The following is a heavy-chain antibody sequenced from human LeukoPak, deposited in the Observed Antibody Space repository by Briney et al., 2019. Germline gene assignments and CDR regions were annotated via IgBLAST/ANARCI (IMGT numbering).Heavy chain of an antibody. CDR1: GVTFNSNS. Sequence: LRFSCAASGVTFNSNSLNWVRQDQRKGLEWVSSISSSSSYIYYADSVKGRFTISRDNAKNSLYLQMNSLRADDTAVYYCARDQPPSGIVVVPAADYWGQGTLVTVSS. J-gene: IGHJ4*02. D-gene: IGHD2-2*01. CDR3: ARDQPPSGIVVVPAADY. V-gene: IGHV3-21*01. CDR2: ISSSSSYI.